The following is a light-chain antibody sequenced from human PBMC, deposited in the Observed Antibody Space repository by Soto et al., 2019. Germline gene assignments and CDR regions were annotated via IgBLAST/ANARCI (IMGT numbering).Light chain of an antibody. CDR3: QQYNSYSEA. CDR2: AAS. Sequence: IQMTQSPSTLSASVGDRVTITFRASQSISSWLAWYQQKPGKAPKLLIYAASTLQSGVPSRFSGSGSGTEFTLTISSLQPDDFATYYCQQYNSYSEAFGQGTKVDIK. V-gene: IGKV1-5*01. CDR1: QSISSW. J-gene: IGKJ1*01.